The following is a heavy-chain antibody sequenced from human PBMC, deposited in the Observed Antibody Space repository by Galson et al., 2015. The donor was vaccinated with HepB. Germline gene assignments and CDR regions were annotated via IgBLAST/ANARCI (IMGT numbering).Heavy chain of an antibody. V-gene: IGHV3-23*01. CDR1: GFIFNNYA. CDR3: AKGFWSGMDA. CDR2: ITGSGSST. Sequence: SLRLSCAASGFIFNNYAMSWVRQAPGKGLEWVSGITGSGSSTYYADSVKGRFTISRDNPRNTLHLQMHSLTVDGTALYYCAKGFWSGMDAWGQGTTATVSS. J-gene: IGHJ6*02. D-gene: IGHD1-1*01.